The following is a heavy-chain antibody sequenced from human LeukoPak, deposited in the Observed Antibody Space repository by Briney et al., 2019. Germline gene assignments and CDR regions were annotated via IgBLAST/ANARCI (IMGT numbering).Heavy chain of an antibody. D-gene: IGHD3-22*01. CDR1: GFTFDDYA. J-gene: IGHJ4*02. CDR3: AKAVRYYDSSGYYSY. V-gene: IGHV3-43*02. Sequence: GGSLRLSCAASGFTFDDYAMHWVRQAPGKGLEWVSLISGDGGSTYYADSVKGRFTISRDNSKNTLYLQMNSLRAEDTAVYYCAKAVRYYDSSGYYSYWGQGTLVTVSS. CDR2: ISGDGGST.